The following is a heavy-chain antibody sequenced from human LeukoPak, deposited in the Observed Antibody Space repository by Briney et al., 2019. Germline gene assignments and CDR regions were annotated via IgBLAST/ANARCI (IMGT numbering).Heavy chain of an antibody. D-gene: IGHD3-22*01. J-gene: IGHJ4*02. CDR2: IYSGGST. CDR1: GFTVSSNY. CDR3: AGDYYDTSGDYGY. Sequence: GGSLRLSCAASGFTVSSNYMSWVRQAPGKGLEWVSVIYSGGSTYYADSVKGRFTISRDNSKNMLYLQMNSLRAEDTAVYYCAGDYYDTSGDYGYWGQGTLVTVSS. V-gene: IGHV3-53*01.